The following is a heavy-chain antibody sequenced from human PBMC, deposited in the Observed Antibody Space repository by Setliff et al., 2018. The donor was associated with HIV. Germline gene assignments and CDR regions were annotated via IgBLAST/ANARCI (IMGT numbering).Heavy chain of an antibody. CDR3: ATVRIVGATEFDY. D-gene: IGHD1-26*01. CDR2: VDPEDGET. J-gene: IGHJ4*02. CDR1: GYTFTNYF. V-gene: IGHV1-69-2*01. Sequence: ASVKVSCKASGYTFTNYFMHWVRQAPGEGLEWVGRVDPEDGETRYAMKFQGSVTISADTSTDTTYLSLTRLRSQDTAVYYCATVRIVGATEFDYWGQGTVVTVSS.